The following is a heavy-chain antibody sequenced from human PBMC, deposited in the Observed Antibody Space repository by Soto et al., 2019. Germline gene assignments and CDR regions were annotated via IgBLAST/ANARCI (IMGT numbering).Heavy chain of an antibody. CDR1: GYSFTNQW. CDR3: VRRDYDTLTGYYTVDF. D-gene: IGHD3-9*01. V-gene: IGHV5-10-1*01. CDR2: IDPSDSYI. J-gene: IGHJ4*02. Sequence: PGESLKISCKGSGYSFTNQWISWVRQMPGKGLEWMGRIDPSDSYINYSPSFQGHVTISVDKSINTAYLQWSSLKASDTAMYYCVRRDYDTLTGYYTVDFWGQGTMVTVSS.